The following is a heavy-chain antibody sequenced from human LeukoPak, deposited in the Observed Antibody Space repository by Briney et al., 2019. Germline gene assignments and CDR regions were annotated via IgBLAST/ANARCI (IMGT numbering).Heavy chain of an antibody. Sequence: GVSVSLLCGASGFILSRYWMHGVRQARGKALVCVSRINTDGSTTNYADSVKGPFTISRDNAKNTLYLQMNSLRAEDTAVYYSARDLNSNQIDYWGQGYL. V-gene: IGHV3-74*01. J-gene: IGHJ4*02. CDR2: INTDGSTT. CDR1: GFILSRYW. CDR3: ARDLNSNQIDY. D-gene: IGHD1-20*01.